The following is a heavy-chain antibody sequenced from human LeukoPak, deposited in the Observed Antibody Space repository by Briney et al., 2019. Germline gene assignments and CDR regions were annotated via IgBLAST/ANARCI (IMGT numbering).Heavy chain of an antibody. V-gene: IGHV4-61*02. J-gene: IGHJ4*02. Sequence: SETLSLTCTVSGDFISSGSDYWSWIRQPAGKGLEWIGRIYTSGSTSYNPSLKSRVTISVDTSKNQFSLKLSSVTAADTATYYCARSYDFWSRDSQFDYWGQGTLVTVSS. CDR2: IYTSGST. D-gene: IGHD3-3*01. CDR3: ARSYDFWSRDSQFDY. CDR1: GDFISSGSDY.